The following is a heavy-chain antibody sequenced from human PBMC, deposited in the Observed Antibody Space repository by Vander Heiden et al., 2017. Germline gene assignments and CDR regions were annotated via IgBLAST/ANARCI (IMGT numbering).Heavy chain of an antibody. CDR1: GGSISSSY. J-gene: IGHJ3*02. CDR2: IYYSGST. V-gene: IGHV4-59*01. Sequence: QVQLQESGPGLVKPSETLSLTCTVSGGSISSSYCSWIRQPPGKGLEWIGYIYYSGSTNYNPSLKSRVTISVDTSKNQFSLKLSSVTAADTAVYYCARVHYGDYRGFGAFDIWGQGTMVTVSS. D-gene: IGHD4-17*01. CDR3: ARVHYGDYRGFGAFDI.